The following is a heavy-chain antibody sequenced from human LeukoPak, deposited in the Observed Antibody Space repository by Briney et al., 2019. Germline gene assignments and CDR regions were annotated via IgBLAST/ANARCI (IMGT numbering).Heavy chain of an antibody. J-gene: IGHJ4*02. V-gene: IGHV3-23*01. CDR2: ISDSGSGT. Sequence: GGSLRLSCAASGFTFSNYAMNWVRLAPGKGLEWVSTISDSGSGTYYADSVKGRFTISRDNSKNTLYLQMSSLRAEDTAVYYCAKVMGRAAAVATAFDYWGQGTLVTVSS. D-gene: IGHD6-13*01. CDR3: AKVMGRAAAVATAFDY. CDR1: GFTFSNYA.